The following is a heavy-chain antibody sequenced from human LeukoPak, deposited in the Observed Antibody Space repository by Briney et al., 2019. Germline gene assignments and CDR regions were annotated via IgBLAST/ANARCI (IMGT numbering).Heavy chain of an antibody. CDR3: ARDVVARPPPSFDY. Sequence: GGSLRLACVPDGSTFSSYSMNWVRQAPGKGLEWVSSISSSSSYIYYADSAKGRSTISRDNAKNSLYLQMNSLRAEDTAVYYCARDVVARPPPSFDYWGQGTLVTVS. CDR2: ISSSSSYI. V-gene: IGHV3-21*01. CDR1: GSTFSSYS. J-gene: IGHJ4*02. D-gene: IGHD2-15*01.